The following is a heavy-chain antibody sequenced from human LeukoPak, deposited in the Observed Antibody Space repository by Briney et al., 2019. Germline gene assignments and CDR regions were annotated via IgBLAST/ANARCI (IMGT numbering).Heavy chain of an antibody. D-gene: IGHD3-3*01. CDR1: GFTFSSYA. Sequence: GGSLRLSCAASGFTFSSYAMSWVRQAPGKGLERVSAISGSGGSTYYADSVKGRFTISRDNSKNTLYLQMNSLRAEDTAVYYCAKADYDFWSGYALSMGFDYWGQGTLVTVSS. CDR3: AKADYDFWSGYALSMGFDY. J-gene: IGHJ4*02. CDR2: ISGSGGST. V-gene: IGHV3-23*01.